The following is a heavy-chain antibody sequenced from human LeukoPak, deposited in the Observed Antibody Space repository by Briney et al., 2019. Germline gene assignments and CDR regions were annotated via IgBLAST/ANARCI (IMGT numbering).Heavy chain of an antibody. Sequence: SVKVSCKASGDTFNNYSINWVRQAPGQGLEWMGGVIPFFGPANYAQKFQGRVKITTDESTSTAYMELSSLTSDDTAVYYCATPGGELPFAHWGQGTLVTVSS. J-gene: IGHJ4*02. CDR1: GDTFNNYS. CDR2: VIPFFGPA. V-gene: IGHV1-69*05. D-gene: IGHD3-16*01. CDR3: ATPGGELPFAH.